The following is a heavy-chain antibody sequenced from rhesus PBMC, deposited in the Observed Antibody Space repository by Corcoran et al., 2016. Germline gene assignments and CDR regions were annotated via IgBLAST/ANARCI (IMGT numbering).Heavy chain of an antibody. CDR1: GFTFSNYG. CDR3: AGGASGAGDY. J-gene: IGHJ4*01. V-gene: IGHV3-22*01. D-gene: IGHD6-31*01. Sequence: SGFTFSNYGFPWARQVPGKGLQWVSAIEADGDNTLDTESVKGRFAISRENAKNTLFLQMDNLRGEDTAVYSCAGGASGAGDYWGPGVLVTVSS. CDR2: IEADGDNT.